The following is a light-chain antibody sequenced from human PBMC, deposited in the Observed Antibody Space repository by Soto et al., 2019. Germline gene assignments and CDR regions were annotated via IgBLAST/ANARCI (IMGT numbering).Light chain of an antibody. CDR1: QSISNW. J-gene: IGKJ1*01. V-gene: IGKV1-5*03. CDR3: QQYNTYPWT. CDR2: KAS. Sequence: DIQMTQSPSTLSASVGDRVTITCRASQSISNWLAWYQQKPGKAPKVLIYKASSLESVVPSRFSGSGSGTEFTLTISSLQPDDFATYYCQQYNTYPWTFGQGTKVEIK.